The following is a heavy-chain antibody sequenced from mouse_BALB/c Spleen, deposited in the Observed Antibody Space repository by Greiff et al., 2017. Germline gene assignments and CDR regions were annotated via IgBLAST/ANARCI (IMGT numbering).Heavy chain of an antibody. J-gene: IGHJ1*01. CDR1: GFTFSSYG. D-gene: IGHD1-2*01. Sequence: EVMLVESGGDLVKPGGSLKLSCAASGFTFSSYGMSWVRQTPDKRLEWVATISSGGSYTYYPDSVKGRFTISRDNAKNTLYLQMSSLKSEDTAMYYCARHTEVITTATWYFAVWGAGTTVTVSS. CDR2: ISSGGSYT. CDR3: ARHTEVITTATWYFAV. V-gene: IGHV5-6*01.